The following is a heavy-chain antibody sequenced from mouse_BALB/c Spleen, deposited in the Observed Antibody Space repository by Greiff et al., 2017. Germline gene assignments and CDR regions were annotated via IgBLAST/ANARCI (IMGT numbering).Heavy chain of an antibody. D-gene: IGHD2-4*01. CDR1: GYTFTSYW. V-gene: IGHV1S22*01. Sequence: LQQSGSELVRPGASVKLSCKASGYTFTSYWMHWVKQRPGQGLEWIGNIYPGSGSTNYDEKFKSKATLTVDTSSSTAYMQLSSLTSEDSAVYYCTRWGLRRDYYAMDYWGQGTSVTVSS. CDR3: TRWGLRRDYYAMDY. J-gene: IGHJ4*01. CDR2: IYPGSGST.